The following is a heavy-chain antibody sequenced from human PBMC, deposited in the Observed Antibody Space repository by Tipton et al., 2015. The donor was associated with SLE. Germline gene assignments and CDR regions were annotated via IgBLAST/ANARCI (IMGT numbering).Heavy chain of an antibody. CDR2: IYYSGST. CDR3: ARKCGSGSNFLDY. CDR1: GGSISSHY. D-gene: IGHD3-10*01. V-gene: IGHV4-59*08. J-gene: IGHJ4*02. Sequence: TLSLTCTVSGGSISSHYWSWIRQPPGKGLEWIGYIYYSGSTNYNPSLKSRVTISVDTSKNQFSLKLSSVTAADTAVYYCARKCGSGSNFLDYWGQGTLVTVSS.